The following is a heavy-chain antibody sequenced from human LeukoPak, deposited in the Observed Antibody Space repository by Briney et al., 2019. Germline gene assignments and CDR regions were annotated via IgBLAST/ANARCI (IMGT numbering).Heavy chain of an antibody. CDR2: INSNTGGT. CDR1: GYTFTGSL. CDR3: ARADPVDY. J-gene: IGHJ4*02. Sequence: ASVKVSCKASGYTFTGSLMHWVRQAPGQGLEWMGWINSNTGGTKFAQKFQDRVTMTRDTSISTVYMELSSLRSDDTAVYYCARADPVDYWGQGTHITVSS. V-gene: IGHV1-2*02.